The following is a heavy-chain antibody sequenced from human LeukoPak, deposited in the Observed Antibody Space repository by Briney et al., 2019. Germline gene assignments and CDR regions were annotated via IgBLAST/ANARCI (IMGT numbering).Heavy chain of an antibody. CDR3: ARHDGMILPV. D-gene: IGHD3/OR15-3a*01. J-gene: IGHJ4*02. CDR1: GFTFDDYA. CDR2: ISWNSGSI. Sequence: PGGSLRLSCAASGFTFDDYAMHWVRQAPGKGLEWVSGISWNSGSIGYADSVKGRFTISRDNAKNSLYLQMNSLKTEDTAVYYCARHDGMILPVWGQGTLVTVSS. V-gene: IGHV3-9*01.